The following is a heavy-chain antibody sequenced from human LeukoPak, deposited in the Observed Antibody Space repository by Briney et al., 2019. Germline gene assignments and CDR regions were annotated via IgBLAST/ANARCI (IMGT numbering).Heavy chain of an antibody. CDR2: IKQDGSEK. CDR1: GFTFSSYW. Sequence: GGSLRLSCAASGFTFSSYWMSWVRQAPGKGLEWVANIKQDGSEKYYVDSVKGRFTISRDNAKNSLYLQMNSLRAEDTAVYYCARGQARSYDFWSGYPAAFDHWGQGTLVTVSS. V-gene: IGHV3-7*01. J-gene: IGHJ4*02. CDR3: ARGQARSYDFWSGYPAAFDH. D-gene: IGHD3-3*01.